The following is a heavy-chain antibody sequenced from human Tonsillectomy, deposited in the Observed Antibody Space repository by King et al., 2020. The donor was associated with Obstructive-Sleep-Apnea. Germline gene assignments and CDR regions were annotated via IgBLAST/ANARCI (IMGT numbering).Heavy chain of an antibody. Sequence: PLQESGPGLVKPSQTLSLTCTVSGGSISSGGYYWSWIRQHPGKGLEWIGYIYYSGSTYYNPSLKSRVTISVDTSKNQFSLKLSSVTAADTAVYYCARGNIVVVPAAPPGRADVWGQGTTVTVSS. J-gene: IGHJ6*02. V-gene: IGHV4-31*03. CDR1: GGSISSGGYY. CDR2: IYYSGST. D-gene: IGHD2-2*01. CDR3: ARGNIVVVPAAPPGRADV.